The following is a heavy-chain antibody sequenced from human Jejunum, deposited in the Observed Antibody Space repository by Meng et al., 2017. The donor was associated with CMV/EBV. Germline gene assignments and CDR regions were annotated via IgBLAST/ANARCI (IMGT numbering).Heavy chain of an antibody. CDR3: ARGRLQSEYFDY. V-gene: IGHV4-61*02. D-gene: IGHD5-24*01. J-gene: IGHJ4*02. CDR1: GGSMSSGDYF. Sequence: QEQRQESGPGLVKPSQTLSLTCTVLGGSMSSGDYFWTWIRQPAGKGLEWIGRIYASGSTSYHPSLESRLTISVDTSKNQFSLKMSSVTAADTAVYYCARGRLQSEYFDYWGQGTLVTVSS. CDR2: IYASGST.